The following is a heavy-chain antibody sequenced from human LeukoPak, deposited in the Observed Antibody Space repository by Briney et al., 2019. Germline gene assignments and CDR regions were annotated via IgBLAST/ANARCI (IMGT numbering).Heavy chain of an antibody. CDR1: GGTFSSYA. D-gene: IGHD3-3*01. V-gene: IGHV1-69*13. CDR2: IIPIFGTA. CDR3: ARADITIFGVVISLAFDI. J-gene: IGHJ3*02. Sequence: SVKVSCKASGGTFSSYAISWVRQAPGQGLEWVGGIIPIFGTANYAQKFQGRVTITADESTSTAYMELSSLRSEDTAVYYCARADITIFGVVISLAFDIWGQGTMVTVSS.